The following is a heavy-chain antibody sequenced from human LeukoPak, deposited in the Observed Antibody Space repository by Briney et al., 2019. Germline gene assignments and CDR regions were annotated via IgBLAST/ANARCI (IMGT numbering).Heavy chain of an antibody. CDR1: GFTFDSYA. CDR2: ISGSGDAS. D-gene: IGHD3-3*01. Sequence: GGSLRLSCAASGFTFDSYAVSWVRQAPGKGLEWVSAISGSGDASSYADSVKGRFTISRDNSKNTLYLHMNSLRAEDTAVYYCAKAPWSGYHYFDYWGQGTLLTVSS. V-gene: IGHV3-23*01. J-gene: IGHJ4*02. CDR3: AKAPWSGYHYFDY.